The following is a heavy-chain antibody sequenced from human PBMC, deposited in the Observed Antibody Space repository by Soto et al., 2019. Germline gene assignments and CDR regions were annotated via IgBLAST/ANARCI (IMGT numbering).Heavy chain of an antibody. CDR1: GGSISSGDYY. CDR3: ARNALFCDYYYYGMDV. J-gene: IGHJ6*02. CDR2: IYYSGST. V-gene: IGHV4-30-4*01. D-gene: IGHD3-3*01. Sequence: QVQLQESGPGLVKPSQTLSLTCTVSGGSISSGDYYWSWIRQPPGKGLEWIGYIYYSGSTYYNPSLKSRVTISVDTSKNQFSLKLSSVTAADTAVYYCARNALFCDYYYYGMDVWGQGTTVTVSS.